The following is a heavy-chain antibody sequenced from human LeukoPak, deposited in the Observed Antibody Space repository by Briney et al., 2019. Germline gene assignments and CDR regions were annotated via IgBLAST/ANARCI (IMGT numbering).Heavy chain of an antibody. CDR1: GGSISSSSYY. Sequence: SETLSLTCTVSGGSISSSSYYWGWIRQPPGKGLEWIGSIYYSGSTYYNPSLKSRVTISVDTSKNQFSLKLSSVTAADTAVYYCARDSRNYELSRFDPWGQGTLVTVSS. D-gene: IGHD4-11*01. J-gene: IGHJ5*02. CDR3: ARDSRNYELSRFDP. V-gene: IGHV4-39*07. CDR2: IYYSGST.